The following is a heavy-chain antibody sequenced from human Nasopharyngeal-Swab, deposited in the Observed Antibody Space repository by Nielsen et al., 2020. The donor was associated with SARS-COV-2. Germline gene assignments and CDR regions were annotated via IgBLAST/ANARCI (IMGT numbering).Heavy chain of an antibody. V-gene: IGHV4-39*07. CDR2: LYYTGDT. D-gene: IGHD5-18*01. J-gene: IGHJ4*02. Sequence: SETLSLTCSVSGDSISSSGYYRGWVRQPPGKGLEWIGRLYYTGDTYYNPSLRGRVTLSVDTSKNQVSLKLSSVTAADTAIYYCARVVPARVTFDYWGQGLLVTVSS. CDR3: ARVVPARVTFDY. CDR1: GDSISSSGYY.